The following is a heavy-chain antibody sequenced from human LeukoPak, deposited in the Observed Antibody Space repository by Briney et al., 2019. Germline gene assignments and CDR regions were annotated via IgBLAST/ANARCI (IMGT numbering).Heavy chain of an antibody. Sequence: PGGSLRLSCAASGFTFSSYGMNWVRQAPGKGLEWVAFIRSDGNYKYYADSVKGRFTISRDNSKNTLYLQMNSLRAEDTAVYYCAKQFLWFGELSHFDYWGQGTLVTVSS. V-gene: IGHV3-30*02. J-gene: IGHJ4*02. CDR1: GFTFSSYG. CDR3: AKQFLWFGELSHFDY. CDR2: IRSDGNYK. D-gene: IGHD3-10*01.